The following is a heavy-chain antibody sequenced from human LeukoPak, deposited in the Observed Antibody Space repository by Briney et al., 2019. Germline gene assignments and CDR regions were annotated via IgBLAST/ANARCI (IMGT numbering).Heavy chain of an antibody. V-gene: IGHV6-1*01. J-gene: IGHJ6*02. CDR2: TYYRSKWYN. D-gene: IGHD5-18*01. Sequence: SQTLSLTCAISGDSVSSNSAAWNWIRQSPSRGLEWLGRTYYRSKWYNDYAVSVKSRITINPDTSKNQLSLQLNSVTPEDTAVYYCARSSAMVEYYYYGMDVWGQGTTVTVSS. CDR1: GDSVSSNSAA. CDR3: ARSSAMVEYYYYGMDV.